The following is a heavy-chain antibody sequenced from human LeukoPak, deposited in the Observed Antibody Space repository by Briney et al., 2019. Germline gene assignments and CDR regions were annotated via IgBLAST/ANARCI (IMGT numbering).Heavy chain of an antibody. CDR1: GFTFINYW. CDR3: ARDSVVRGTDY. D-gene: IGHD2-15*01. CDR2: IKQDGSEK. V-gene: IGHV3-7*01. Sequence: GGSLRLSCAASGFTFINYWMSWVRQAPGKGLEWVANIKQDGSEKYYVDSVKDRFTISRDNAKNSLYLQMNSLRAEDTAVYYCARDSVVRGTDYWGQGTLVTVSS. J-gene: IGHJ4*02.